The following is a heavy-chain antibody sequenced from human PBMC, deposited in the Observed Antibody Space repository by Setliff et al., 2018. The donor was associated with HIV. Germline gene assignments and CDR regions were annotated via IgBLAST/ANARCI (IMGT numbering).Heavy chain of an antibody. CDR2: IYYSGST. CDR3: ARNPCSGGSCPDAFDI. CDR1: GGSISSSSYY. J-gene: IGHJ3*02. D-gene: IGHD2-15*01. Sequence: PSETLSLTCTVSGGSISSSSYYWGWIRQPPGKGLEWIGNIYYSGSTYYNPSLKSRVTISVDTSKNQFSLKLSSVTAADTAVYYCARNPCSGGSCPDAFDIWGQGTMVTVPS. V-gene: IGHV4-39*07.